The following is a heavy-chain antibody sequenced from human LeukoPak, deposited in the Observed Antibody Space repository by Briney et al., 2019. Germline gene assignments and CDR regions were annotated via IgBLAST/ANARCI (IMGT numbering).Heavy chain of an antibody. J-gene: IGHJ6*03. CDR1: GGSINNYY. V-gene: IGHV4-59*01. D-gene: IGHD2-8*01. CDR3: ARDVPYCTNGLCYVRDYYYYMDV. CDR2: IYYSGST. Sequence: TSSETLSLTCTVSGGSINNYYWSWIRQPPGKGLEWIGYIYYSGSTNYNPSLKSRVTISVDTSKNQFSLKLTSVTAADTAVYYCARDVPYCTNGLCYVRDYYYYMDVWGKGTTVTVSS.